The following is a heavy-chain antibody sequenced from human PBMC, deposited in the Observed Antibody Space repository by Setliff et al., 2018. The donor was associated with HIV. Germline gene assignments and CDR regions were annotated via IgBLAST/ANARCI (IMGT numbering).Heavy chain of an antibody. CDR3: ARGGEGMALYPDY. J-gene: IGHJ4*02. Sequence: ASVKVSCKASGYSFTNYYIHWVRQAPGQGLEWMGLIGPSGSSTTYAQNFQGRVTMSRDTSTNTVYMELSSLRSEDTAVYYCARGGEGMALYPDYWGQGTLVTVSS. CDR1: GYSFTNYY. D-gene: IGHD1-26*01. CDR2: IGPSGSST. V-gene: IGHV1-46*01.